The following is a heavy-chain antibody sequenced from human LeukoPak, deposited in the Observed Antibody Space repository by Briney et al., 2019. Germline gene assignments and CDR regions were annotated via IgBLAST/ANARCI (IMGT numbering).Heavy chain of an antibody. J-gene: IGHJ5*02. CDR3: AIGRAAAGIHWFDP. CDR2: IFHSGRT. D-gene: IGHD6-13*01. Sequence: SETLSLTCTVSGFSISSGYFWGWIRQPPGKGLEWIASIFHSGRTYYNPSLKSRVTISVDTSKNQFSLKLSSVTAADTAVYYCAIGRAAAGIHWFDPWGQGTLVTVSS. CDR1: GFSISSGYF. V-gene: IGHV4-38-2*02.